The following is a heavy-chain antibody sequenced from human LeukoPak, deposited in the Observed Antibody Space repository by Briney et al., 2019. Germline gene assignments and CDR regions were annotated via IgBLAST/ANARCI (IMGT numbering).Heavy chain of an antibody. V-gene: IGHV4-4*07. CDR1: GGSISSYY. CDR3: ARGRITIFGVVTPHFDY. J-gene: IGHJ4*02. Sequence: SETLSLTCTVSGGSISSYYWSWIRQPAGKGLEWIGRIYTSGSTNYNPSLKSRVTISVDTSKNQFSLKLSSVTAADTAVYYCARGRITIFGVVTPHFDYWGQGNLVTVSS. CDR2: IYTSGST. D-gene: IGHD3-3*01.